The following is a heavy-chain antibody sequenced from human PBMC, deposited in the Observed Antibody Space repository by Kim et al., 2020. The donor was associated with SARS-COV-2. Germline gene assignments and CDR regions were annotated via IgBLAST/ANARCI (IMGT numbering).Heavy chain of an antibody. J-gene: IGHJ4*02. CDR3: ARDLVPPYYYDTYLTSRTAFDY. CDR1: GYTFTSYY. V-gene: IGHV1-46*01. Sequence: ASVKVSCKASGYTFTSYYMHWVRQAPGQGLEWMGIINPSGGSTSYAQKFQGRVTMTRDTSTSTVYMELSSLRSEDTAVYYCARDLVPPYYYDTYLTSRTAFDYWGQGTLVTVSS. D-gene: IGHD3-22*01. CDR2: INPSGGST.